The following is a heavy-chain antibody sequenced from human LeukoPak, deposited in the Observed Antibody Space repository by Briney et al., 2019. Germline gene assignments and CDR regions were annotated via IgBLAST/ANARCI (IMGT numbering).Heavy chain of an antibody. V-gene: IGHV3-30-3*01. J-gene: IGHJ4*02. D-gene: IGHD2/OR15-2a*01. CDR1: GITLTTYT. CDR2: ISYDENNK. CDR3: AQIGFPETTSSY. Sequence: SGGSLRLSCVVTGITLTTYTMYWVRQAPGKGLEWVAIISYDENNKYYADSVKGRFTISRDNNKDTVFLQMNNLRSEDTALYYFAQIGFPETTSSYGGRGPRVIVSP.